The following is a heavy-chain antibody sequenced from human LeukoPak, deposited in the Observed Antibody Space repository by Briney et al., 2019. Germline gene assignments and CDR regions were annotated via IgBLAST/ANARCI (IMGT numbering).Heavy chain of an antibody. CDR1: GFMFSSNW. D-gene: IGHD6-13*01. V-gene: IGHV3-74*01. CDR2: IQGDGSNT. J-gene: IGHJ4*02. Sequence: GGSLRLSCAASGFMFSSNWMSWVRLAPGKGLVWVSRIQGDGSNTNYADSVKGRFSISRDNAKNTVYLQMNSLRAEDTGIYYCARGTSAGGPISPFDFWGQGTVVTVSS. CDR3: ARGTSAGGPISPFDF.